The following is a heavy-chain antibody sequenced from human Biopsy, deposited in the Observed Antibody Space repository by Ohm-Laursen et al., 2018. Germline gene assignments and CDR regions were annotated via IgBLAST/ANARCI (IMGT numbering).Heavy chain of an antibody. Sequence: SVKVSCKASGGTFTNHAVGWVRQAPGQGLEWVGSSIPLFNTANYADKFQGRVTLTADKSTTTAYMELSSLRSEDTAIYYCARFPLGAYDDSGSYRAVEHWYFDLWGRGTLVTVSP. D-gene: IGHD3-22*01. CDR2: SIPLFNTA. CDR3: ARFPLGAYDDSGSYRAVEHWYFDL. V-gene: IGHV1-69*06. J-gene: IGHJ2*01. CDR1: GGTFTNHA.